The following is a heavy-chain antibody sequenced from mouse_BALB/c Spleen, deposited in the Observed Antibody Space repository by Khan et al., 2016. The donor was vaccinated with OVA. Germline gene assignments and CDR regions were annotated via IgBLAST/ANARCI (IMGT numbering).Heavy chain of an antibody. J-gene: IGHJ3*01. CDR2: INPNNGDA. D-gene: IGHD2-2*01. V-gene: IGHV1S81*02. CDR1: GYTFNSYY. Sequence: VQLQQSGAELVKPGASVKLSCKASGYTFNSYYMYWVKQRPGQGLEWIGGINPNNGDANFNEKFKNKATLTVDKSSNTAFMQLSSLTSEDTAVYYCARSGYGSFASWGQGTLVTVSA. CDR3: ARSGYGSFAS.